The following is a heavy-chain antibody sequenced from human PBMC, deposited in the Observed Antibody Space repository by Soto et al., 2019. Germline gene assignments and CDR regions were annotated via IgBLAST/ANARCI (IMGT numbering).Heavy chain of an antibody. CDR2: ISYDGSNK. CDR3: ESVARQSYGSSDY. Sequence: GGSLRLSCAASGFTFSSYAMHWVRQAPGKGLEWVAVISYDGSNKYYADSVKGRFTISRDNSKNTLYLQMNSLRAEDTAVYYSESVARQSYGSSDYWGQGTLVTVSS. V-gene: IGHV3-30-3*01. CDR1: GFTFSSYA. J-gene: IGHJ4*02. D-gene: IGHD5-18*01.